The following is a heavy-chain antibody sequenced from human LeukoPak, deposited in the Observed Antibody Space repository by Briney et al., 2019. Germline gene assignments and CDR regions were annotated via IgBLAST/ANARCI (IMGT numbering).Heavy chain of an antibody. CDR3: ARGRVGYSYGSPHLDY. J-gene: IGHJ4*02. CDR2: MNPNSGNT. D-gene: IGHD5-18*01. V-gene: IGHV1-8*01. Sequence: ASVKVSCKASGYTFTSYDINWVRQATGQGLEWMGWMNPNSGNTGYAQKFQGRVTMTGNTSISTAYMELSSLRSEDTAVYYCARGRVGYSYGSPHLDYWGQGTLVTVSS. CDR1: GYTFTSYD.